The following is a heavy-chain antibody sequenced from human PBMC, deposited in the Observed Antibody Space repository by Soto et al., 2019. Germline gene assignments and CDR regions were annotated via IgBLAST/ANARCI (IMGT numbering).Heavy chain of an antibody. J-gene: IGHJ5*02. CDR2: ISSSGSTI. CDR3: ARDWDNWNPGWFDP. V-gene: IGHV3-11*01. D-gene: IGHD1-1*01. Sequence: PGGSLRLSCAASGFTFSDYYMSWIRQAPGKGLEWVSYISSSGSTIYYADSVKGRFTISRDNAKNSLYLQMNSLRAEDTAVYYCARDWDNWNPGWFDPWGQGTLVTVSS. CDR1: GFTFSDYY.